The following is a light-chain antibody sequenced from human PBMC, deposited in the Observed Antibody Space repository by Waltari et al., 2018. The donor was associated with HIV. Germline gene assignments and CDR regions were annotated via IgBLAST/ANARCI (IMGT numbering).Light chain of an antibody. V-gene: IGLV2-23*01. CDR3: CSYAVSSTSVI. CDR1: GSDVGSSNL. CDR2: EGS. Sequence: QSALTQPASVSGSPGQSITISCTGTGSDVGSSNLVSWYQQYPGKAPKLIIYEGSKRPSWISNRFSGSQSGNTASLTISGLQAEDEADYYCCSYAVSSTSVIFGGGTKLTVL. J-gene: IGLJ2*01.